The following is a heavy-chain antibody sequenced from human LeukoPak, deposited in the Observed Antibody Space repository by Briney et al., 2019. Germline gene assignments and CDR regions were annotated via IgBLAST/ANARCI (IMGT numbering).Heavy chain of an antibody. CDR3: ARSQFDY. J-gene: IGHJ4*02. V-gene: IGHV3-74*01. Sequence: GGSLRLSCATSGFAFSSYWMLWVRQVPGKGLVWVSRISGDGSTTTYADSVKGRFTISRDNTNNILYLQMNSLRAEDTAIYYCARSQFDYWVQGILVTVTS. CDR1: GFAFSSYW. CDR2: ISGDGSTT.